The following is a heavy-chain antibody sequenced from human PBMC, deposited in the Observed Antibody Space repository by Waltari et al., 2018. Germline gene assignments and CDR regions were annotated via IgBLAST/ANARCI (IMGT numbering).Heavy chain of an antibody. D-gene: IGHD6-19*01. V-gene: IGHV4-59*08. CDR1: GGSISSYY. Sequence: QVQLQESGPGLVKPSETLSLTCPVSGGSISSYYWSWIRQPPGKGLEWIGSIYHSGRTYYNPSLKSRVTISVDTSKNQFSLKLSSVTAADTAVYYCARQDREQWLVPFDYWGQGTLVTVSS. CDR2: IYHSGRT. J-gene: IGHJ4*02. CDR3: ARQDREQWLVPFDY.